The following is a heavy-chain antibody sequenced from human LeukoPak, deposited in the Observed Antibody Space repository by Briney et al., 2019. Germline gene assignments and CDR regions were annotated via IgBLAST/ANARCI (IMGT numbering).Heavy chain of an antibody. CDR1: GGSICGSSYY. J-gene: IGHJ3*02. CDR3: ARAVEWLGAFDI. V-gene: IGHV4-39*07. CDR2: IYTSGST. D-gene: IGHD3-3*01. Sequence: SETLSLTCTVSGGSICGSSYYWGWIRQSPGKGLEWIGRIYTSGSTNYNPSLKSRVTISVDTSKNQFSLKLSSVTVADTAVYYCARAVEWLGAFDIWGQGTMVTVSS.